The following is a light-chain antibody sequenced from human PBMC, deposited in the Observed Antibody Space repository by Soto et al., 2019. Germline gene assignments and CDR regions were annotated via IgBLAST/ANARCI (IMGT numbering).Light chain of an antibody. Sequence: DIQMTQFPSTLSGSVGDRVTITCRASQTISSWLAWYQQKPGKAPKLLIYKASTLKSGVPSRFSGSGSGTEFTLTISSLQPEDFATYYCQQVNSYPQTFGQGTRLEIK. V-gene: IGKV1-5*03. CDR1: QTISSW. CDR3: QQVNSYPQT. CDR2: KAS. J-gene: IGKJ5*01.